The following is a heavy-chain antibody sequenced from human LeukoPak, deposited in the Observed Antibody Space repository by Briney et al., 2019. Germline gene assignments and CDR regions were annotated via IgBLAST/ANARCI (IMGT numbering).Heavy chain of an antibody. D-gene: IGHD5-18*01. J-gene: IGHJ3*02. V-gene: IGHV3-21*01. CDR2: ISSSSSYI. Sequence: GSLRLSCAASGFTFSSYSMNWVRQAPGKGLEWVSSISSSSSYIYYADSVKGRFTISRDNAKNSLYLQMNSMRAEDTAVYYCATIGYSYGYGSSDIWGQGPMVTVSS. CDR3: ATIGYSYGYGSSDI. CDR1: GFTFSSYS.